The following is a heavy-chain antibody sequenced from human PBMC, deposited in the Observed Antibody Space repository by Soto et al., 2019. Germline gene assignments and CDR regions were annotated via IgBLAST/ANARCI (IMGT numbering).Heavy chain of an antibody. CDR3: ARMYSSSWYRLLAFDI. J-gene: IGHJ3*02. Sequence: ASVKVSCKASGYTFTSYDINWVRQATGQGLEWMGWMNPNSGNTGYAQKFQGRVTMTRNTSISTAYMELSSLRSEDTAVYYCARMYSSSWYRLLAFDIWGQGTMVTVSS. V-gene: IGHV1-8*01. CDR1: GYTFTSYD. D-gene: IGHD6-13*01. CDR2: MNPNSGNT.